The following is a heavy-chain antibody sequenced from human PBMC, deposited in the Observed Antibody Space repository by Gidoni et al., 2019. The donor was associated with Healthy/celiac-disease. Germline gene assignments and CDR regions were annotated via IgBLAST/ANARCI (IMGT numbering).Heavy chain of an antibody. J-gene: IGHJ1*01. CDR1: GFNFSGYG. CDR2: ISYDGSNK. CDR3: AKGIGAFG. V-gene: IGHV3-30*18. Sequence: QVQLVESGRGVVQPGRSLRLSCASSGFNFSGYGLHWVRPAPGKGLEWVAVISYDGSNKYYADSVKGRFTISRDNSKNTLYLQMNSRRAEDTAVYYCAKGIGAFGWGQGTLVTVSS. D-gene: IGHD3-10*01.